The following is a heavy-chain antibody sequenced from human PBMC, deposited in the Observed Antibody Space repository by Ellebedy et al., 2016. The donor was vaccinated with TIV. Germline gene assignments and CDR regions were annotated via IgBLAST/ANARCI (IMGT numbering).Heavy chain of an antibody. CDR3: ARSWGVQFERNHFYGLDV. CDR1: GFTFSRYR. J-gene: IGHJ6*02. V-gene: IGHV3-21*05. D-gene: IGHD3-16*01. CDR2: ISSDGSDM. Sequence: GESLKISCAASGFTFSRYRMNWVRQAPGKGLEWIAYISSDGSDMYYADSVKGRFTVSRDNTKNSLYLQVNSLRAEDTAVYYCARSWGVQFERNHFYGLDVWGQGTTVTVSS.